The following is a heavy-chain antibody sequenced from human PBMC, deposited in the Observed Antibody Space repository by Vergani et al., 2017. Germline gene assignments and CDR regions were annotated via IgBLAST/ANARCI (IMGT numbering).Heavy chain of an antibody. CDR2: IYTSGST. Sequence: QVQLQESGPGLVKPSQTLSLTCTVSGGSISSGSYYCSWIRQPAGKGLEWIGRIYTSGSTNYNPSLKSRVTMSVDTSKNQFSLKLSSVTAADTAVYYCARDSTWFDPWGQGTLVTVSS. J-gene: IGHJ5*02. V-gene: IGHV4-61*02. CDR1: GGSISSGSYY. D-gene: IGHD3-3*02. CDR3: ARDSTWFDP.